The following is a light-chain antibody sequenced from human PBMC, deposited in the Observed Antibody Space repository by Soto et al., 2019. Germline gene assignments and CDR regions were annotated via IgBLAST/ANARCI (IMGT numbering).Light chain of an antibody. CDR2: GAS. J-gene: IGKJ1*01. CDR1: QSVSSSF. Sequence: EIVLTQSPGTLSLSPGERATLSCRASQSVSSSFLAWHQQKPGQAPRLLIYGASSRATAIPDRFSGSGSGTDFTLTISRLEPEDFAVYYCQQYGNSPRTFGQGTKVEIK. V-gene: IGKV3-20*01. CDR3: QQYGNSPRT.